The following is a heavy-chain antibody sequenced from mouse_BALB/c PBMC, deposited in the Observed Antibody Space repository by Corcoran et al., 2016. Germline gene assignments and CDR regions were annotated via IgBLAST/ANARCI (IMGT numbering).Heavy chain of an antibody. J-gene: IGHJ3*01. CDR2: INPYNDGT. CDR3: ASEGDGYYWVAY. Sequence: EVQLQQSGPELVKPGASVKMSCKASGYTFTSYVMHWVKQKPGQGLAWIGYINPYNDGTKYNEKFKGKATLTSDKSSNKAYRELSSLTSEDSSVYYCASEGDGYYWVAYWGQGTLVTVSA. V-gene: IGHV1S136*01. D-gene: IGHD2-3*01. CDR1: GYTFTSYV.